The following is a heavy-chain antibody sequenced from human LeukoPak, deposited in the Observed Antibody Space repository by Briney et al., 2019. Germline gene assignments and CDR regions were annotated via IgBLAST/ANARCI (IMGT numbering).Heavy chain of an antibody. CDR1: GFTFSSYS. V-gene: IGHV3-48*01. CDR3: ARARELLWFGRSAFDI. D-gene: IGHD3-10*01. CDR2: ISSSSSTI. Sequence: GGSLKLSCAASGFTFSSYSMNWVRQAPGKGLEWVSYISSSSSTIYYADSVKGRFTISRDNAKNSLYLQMNSLRAEDTAVYYCARARELLWFGRSAFDIWGQGTMVTVSS. J-gene: IGHJ3*02.